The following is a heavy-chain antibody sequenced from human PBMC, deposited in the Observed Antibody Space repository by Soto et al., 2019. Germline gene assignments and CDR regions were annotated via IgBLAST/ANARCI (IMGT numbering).Heavy chain of an antibody. J-gene: IGHJ4*02. Sequence: QVQLVQSGAEVKKPESSVKDSCKAPGGTFSTYAIRWVRQAPGQGLEWMGGIIPMFGTANYAQRFQDRVTITADESTNTVYMELSSLRSEDTAVYFCVSGIQLWLRRINNGYSGWGQGTLVTVSS. CDR1: GGTFSTYA. CDR2: IIPMFGTA. V-gene: IGHV1-69*12. CDR3: VSGIQLWLRRINNGYSG. D-gene: IGHD5-18*01.